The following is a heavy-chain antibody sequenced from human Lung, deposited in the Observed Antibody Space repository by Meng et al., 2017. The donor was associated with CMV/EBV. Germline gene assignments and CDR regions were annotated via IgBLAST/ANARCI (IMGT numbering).Heavy chain of an antibody. Sequence: LRLSCEASGFTFSSYNMNWVRQAPGKGLEWVSSIDTSSSYVYYADSVKGRFTISRDNAKNSLYLQMNSLRAEDTALYYCVRRAQGDYWGQGTLVTVSS. V-gene: IGHV3-21*01. CDR1: GFTFSSYN. CDR2: IDTSSSYV. CDR3: VRRAQGDY. J-gene: IGHJ4*02.